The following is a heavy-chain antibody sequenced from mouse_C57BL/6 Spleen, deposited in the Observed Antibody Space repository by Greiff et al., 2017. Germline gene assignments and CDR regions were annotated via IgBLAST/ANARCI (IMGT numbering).Heavy chain of an antibody. CDR2: ISSGGSYT. D-gene: IGHD1-3*01. Sequence: EVMLVESGGDLVKPGGSLKLSCAASGFTFSSYGMSWVRQTPDKRLEWVATISSGGSYTYYPDSVKGRFTISRDNAKNTLYLQMSSLKSEDTAMYYCARHEVDIRDFDYWGQGTTLTVSS. J-gene: IGHJ2*01. V-gene: IGHV5-6*01. CDR1: GFTFSSYG. CDR3: ARHEVDIRDFDY.